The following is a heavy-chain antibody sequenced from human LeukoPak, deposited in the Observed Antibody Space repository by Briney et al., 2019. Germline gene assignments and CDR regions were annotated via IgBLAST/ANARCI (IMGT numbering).Heavy chain of an antibody. CDR3: ARDLSGLPFDP. V-gene: IGHV1-69*13. Sequence: ASVKVSCKASGGTFSSYAFSWVRQAPGQGLEWMGGIIPIFGTANYAQKFQGRVTITADESTSTAYMELSSLRSEDTAVYYCARDLSGLPFDPWGQGTLVTVSS. D-gene: IGHD3-10*01. CDR2: IIPIFGTA. CDR1: GGTFSSYA. J-gene: IGHJ5*02.